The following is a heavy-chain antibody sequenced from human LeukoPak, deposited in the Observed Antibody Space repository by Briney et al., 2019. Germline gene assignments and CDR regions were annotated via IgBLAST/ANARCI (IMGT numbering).Heavy chain of an antibody. Sequence: PGGSLRLSCAASGFTVSSNYMGWVRQAPGKGLERVSVIYSGGDTYYADFVKGRFTISRDNSKNTIYLEMSSLKAEDTAVYYCAKERSLEIAVAGTVFDYWGQGTLVTVSS. V-gene: IGHV3-66*01. CDR1: GFTVSSNY. D-gene: IGHD6-19*01. CDR2: IYSGGDT. CDR3: AKERSLEIAVAGTVFDY. J-gene: IGHJ4*02.